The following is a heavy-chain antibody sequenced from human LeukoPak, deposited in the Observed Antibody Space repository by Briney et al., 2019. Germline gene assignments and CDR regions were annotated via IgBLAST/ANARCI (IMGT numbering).Heavy chain of an antibody. CDR1: GGSFSGYY. Sequence: SETLSLTCAVYGGSFSGYYWSWIRQPPGKGLEWIGEINHSGSTNYNPSLKSRVTISVDTSKNQFSLKLSSVTAADTAVCYCASPAWGITGTNWFDPWGQGTLVTVSS. CDR3: ASPAWGITGTNWFDP. CDR2: INHSGST. V-gene: IGHV4-34*01. D-gene: IGHD1-7*01. J-gene: IGHJ5*02.